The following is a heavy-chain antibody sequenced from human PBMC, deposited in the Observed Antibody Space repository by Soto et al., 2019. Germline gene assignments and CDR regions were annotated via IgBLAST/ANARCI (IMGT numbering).Heavy chain of an antibody. D-gene: IGHD4-4*01. Sequence: GGSLRLSCAASGFTFSSYAMHWVRQAPGKGLEYVSAISSNGGSTYYADSVKGRFTISRDNSKNTLYLQMGSLRAEDMAVYYCARGDYSNEYGMDVWGQGTTVTVYS. J-gene: IGHJ6*02. V-gene: IGHV3-64*02. CDR2: ISSNGGST. CDR1: GFTFSSYA. CDR3: ARGDYSNEYGMDV.